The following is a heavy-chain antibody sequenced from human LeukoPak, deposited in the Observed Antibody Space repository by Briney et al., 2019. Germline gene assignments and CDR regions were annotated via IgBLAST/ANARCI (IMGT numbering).Heavy chain of an antibody. D-gene: IGHD3-22*01. J-gene: IGHJ1*01. Sequence: GGSLRLSCAAAGFTVEEFTMGWGRHVPGKTVEWVSLVSWDGTAYYSDSVKGRFTISRDNWESSLYLYIHTLRTEDTSFYYCAKYLPYESSGSVIDNWGLGTLVTVSS. V-gene: IGHV3-43*01. CDR1: GFTVEEFT. CDR3: AKYLPYESSGSVIDN. CDR2: VSWDGTA.